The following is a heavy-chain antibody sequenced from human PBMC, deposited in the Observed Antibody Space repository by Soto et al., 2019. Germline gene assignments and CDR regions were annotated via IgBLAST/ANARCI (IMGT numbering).Heavy chain of an antibody. V-gene: IGHV3-23*01. Sequence: GGSLRLSCAASRFTFSRYAMSWVRQAPGQGLEWVSGISGSGDRTYYADSVKARFTISRDNAKNTLYLQMRSLRVEDTALYYCAKDYDAVTANIYGRHFDFWGQGTPVTVSS. D-gene: IGHD2-2*01. CDR1: RFTFSRYA. J-gene: IGHJ4*02. CDR3: AKDYDAVTANIYGRHFDF. CDR2: ISGSGDRT.